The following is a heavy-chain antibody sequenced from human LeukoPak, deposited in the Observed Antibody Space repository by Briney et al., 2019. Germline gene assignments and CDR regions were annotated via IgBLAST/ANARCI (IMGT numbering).Heavy chain of an antibody. CDR2: INYSGST. J-gene: IGHJ4*02. Sequence: SETLSLTCAVYGGSFRGYYWSWIRQPPGKGLEWIGEINYSGSTNYNPSLKSRVTISVDTSKNQFSLKLSSVTAADTAVYYCARGRSGSSRTWAMTTVTTVAYYFDYWGQGTLVTVSS. CDR3: ARGRSGSSRTWAMTTVTTVAYYFDY. V-gene: IGHV4-34*01. CDR1: GGSFRGYY. D-gene: IGHD4-17*01.